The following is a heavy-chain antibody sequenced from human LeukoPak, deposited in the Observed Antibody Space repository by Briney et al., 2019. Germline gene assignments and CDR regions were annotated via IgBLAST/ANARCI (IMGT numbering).Heavy chain of an antibody. J-gene: IGHJ4*02. CDR2: IIPIFGTA. D-gene: IGHD6-19*01. V-gene: IGHV1-69*13. CDR3: ARYPVADPFDY. Sequence: WASVKVSCKASGGTFSSYAISWVRQAPRQGLEWMGGIIPIFGTANYAKKFQGRVTTTADESTSTAYMALSSLVSEAPAVYYCARYPVADPFDYWGQGTLVTVSS. CDR1: GGTFSSYA.